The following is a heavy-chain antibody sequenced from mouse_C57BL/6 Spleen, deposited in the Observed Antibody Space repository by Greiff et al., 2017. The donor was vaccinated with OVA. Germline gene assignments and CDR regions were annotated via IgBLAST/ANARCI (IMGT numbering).Heavy chain of an antibody. CDR1: GYAFSSSW. J-gene: IGHJ4*01. CDR3: ARWSYYAMDY. Sequence: QVQLKESGPELVKPGASVTISCKASGYAFSSSWMNWVKQRPGQGLEWIGRIYPGDGDTNYNGKFKGKATLTADKSSSTAYMQLSSLTSEDSAVYFCARWSYYAMDYWGQGTSVTVSS. V-gene: IGHV1-82*01. CDR2: IYPGDGDT.